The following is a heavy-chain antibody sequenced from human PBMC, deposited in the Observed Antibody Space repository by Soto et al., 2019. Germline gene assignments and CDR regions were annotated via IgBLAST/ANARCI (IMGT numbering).Heavy chain of an antibody. V-gene: IGHV1-18*01. D-gene: IGHD2-2*01. CDR3: ARSPTVRPPDRRDQLLAFDI. CDR1: GYTFTSYG. J-gene: IGHJ3*02. Sequence: VQLVQSGAEVKKPGASVKVSCKASGYTFTSYGISWVRQAPGQGLEWMGWISAYNGNTNYAQKLQGRVTMTTDTATSTAYMELMSLRSDDTAVYYCARSPTVRPPDRRDQLLAFDIWGQGTMVTVSS. CDR2: ISAYNGNT.